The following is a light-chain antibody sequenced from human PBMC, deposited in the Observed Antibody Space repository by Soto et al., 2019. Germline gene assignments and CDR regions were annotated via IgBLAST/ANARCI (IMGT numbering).Light chain of an antibody. Sequence: QSVLTQPASVSGSPGQSITIFCTGTSSDVGAYNFVSWYKQHPGKAPKVMIYDVTNRPSGVSNRFSGSKSGNTASLTISGLQAEDEADYSCSSYTTTSTLRYVFGTGTKVTVL. J-gene: IGLJ1*01. CDR2: DVT. V-gene: IGLV2-14*03. CDR3: SSYTTTSTLRYV. CDR1: SSDVGAYNF.